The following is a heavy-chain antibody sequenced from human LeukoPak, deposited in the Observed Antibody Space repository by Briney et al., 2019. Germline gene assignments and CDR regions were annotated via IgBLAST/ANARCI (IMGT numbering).Heavy chain of an antibody. CDR1: GFTFSSYG. Sequence: GGSLRLSCAASGFTFSSYGMHWVRQAPGKGLEWVAVIWYDGSNKYYADSVKGRFTISRDNSKNTLYLQMNSLRAEDTAVYYCARAPHIVATIGWYFDLWGRGTLVTVSS. V-gene: IGHV3-33*01. J-gene: IGHJ2*01. CDR3: ARAPHIVATIGWYFDL. CDR2: IWYDGSNK. D-gene: IGHD5-12*01.